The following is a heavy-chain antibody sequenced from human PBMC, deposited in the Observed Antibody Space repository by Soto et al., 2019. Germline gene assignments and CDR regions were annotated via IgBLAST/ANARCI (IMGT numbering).Heavy chain of an antibody. D-gene: IGHD6-13*01. V-gene: IGHV4-59*08. CDR3: ARRYSSSFDY. CDR2: IYYSGST. CDR1: GGSISSDY. Sequence: LETLSLTCTVSGGSISSDYWSWIRQPPGKGLEWIGYIYYSGSTNYNPSLKSRVTISVDTSKNQFSLKLSSVTAADTAVYYCARRYSSSFDYWGQGTLVTVSS. J-gene: IGHJ4*02.